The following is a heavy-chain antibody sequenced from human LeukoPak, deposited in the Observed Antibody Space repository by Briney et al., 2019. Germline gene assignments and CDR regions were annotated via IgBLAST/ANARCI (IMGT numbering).Heavy chain of an antibody. CDR1: GGSFSAYY. D-gene: IGHD4-17*01. J-gene: IGHJ4*02. V-gene: IGHV4-34*01. CDR2: INHSGST. Sequence: SETLSLTCAVYGGSFSAYYWSWIRQPPGKGLEWIGEINHSGSTNYNPSLKSRVAISVDTSRNQFSLRLSSVTAADTAVYFCARDPTTMTTFFDSWGQGTLVTVSS. CDR3: ARDPTTMTTFFDS.